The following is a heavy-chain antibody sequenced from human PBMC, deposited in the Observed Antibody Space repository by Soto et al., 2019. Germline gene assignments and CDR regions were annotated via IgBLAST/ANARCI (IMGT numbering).Heavy chain of an antibody. CDR2: IYYSGST. CDR1: GGSISSGGYY. Sequence: SETLSLTCTVAGGSISSGGYYWSWIRQHPGKGLEWIGYIYYSGSTYYNPSLKSRVTISVDTSKNQFSLKLSSVTAADTAVYYCARDARYYGSGSYYGKGITYYYYYGMDVWGQGTTVTVSS. D-gene: IGHD3-10*01. V-gene: IGHV4-31*03. J-gene: IGHJ6*02. CDR3: ARDARYYGSGSYYGKGITYYYYYGMDV.